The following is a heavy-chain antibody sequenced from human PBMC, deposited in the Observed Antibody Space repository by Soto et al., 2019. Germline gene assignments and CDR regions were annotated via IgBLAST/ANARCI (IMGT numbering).Heavy chain of an antibody. D-gene: IGHD4-17*01. CDR2: IYYSGSA. CDR3: ARLRGFRAPHYHAMDV. CDR1: GGSIRSGDYY. J-gene: IGHJ6*02. V-gene: IGHV4-30-4*01. Sequence: QVQLQESGPGLVKPSQTLSLTCTVSGGSIRSGDYYSSWIRQPPGRGLEWIGYIYYSGSAYYSPSLRSRVTISVDTSKTRFSLKLSSVTAADTAVYYCARLRGFRAPHYHAMDVWGQGTTVTVSS.